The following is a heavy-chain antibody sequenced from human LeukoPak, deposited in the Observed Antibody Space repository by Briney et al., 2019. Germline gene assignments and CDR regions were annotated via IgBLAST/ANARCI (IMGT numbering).Heavy chain of an antibody. D-gene: IGHD2-15*01. CDR1: GITFSSYA. CDR3: ARARGGGLLWGAFDI. Sequence: GGSLRLSCAASGITFSSYAMHWVRQAPGKGLECVSAIGSHGGGTYYANSVKGRFTVSRDNSKNTLYLQMGSLRADDMAVYYCARARGGGLLWGAFDIWGQGTMVTVSS. V-gene: IGHV3-64*01. CDR2: IGSHGGGT. J-gene: IGHJ3*02.